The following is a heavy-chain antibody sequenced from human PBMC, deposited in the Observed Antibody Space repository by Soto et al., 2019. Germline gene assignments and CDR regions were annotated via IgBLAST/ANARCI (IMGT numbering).Heavy chain of an antibody. CDR1: GGPIRSYY. V-gene: IGHV4-59*12. CDR3: ARVPTP. CDR2: ISYSGST. J-gene: IGHJ5*02. Sequence: SETLSLTCTVSGGPIRSYYWSWIRQPPGKGLEWIGYISYSGSTNYNSSLKSRVTISVDRSKNQFSLKLSSVTAADTAVYYCARVPTPWGQGTLVTVS.